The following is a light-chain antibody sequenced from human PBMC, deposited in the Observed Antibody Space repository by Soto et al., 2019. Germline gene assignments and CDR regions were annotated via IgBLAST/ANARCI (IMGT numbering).Light chain of an antibody. J-gene: IGKJ5*01. CDR3: QQSSRYPIT. Sequence: HSASTVPDVLARRPTLPCRASQGISSWLGWYQQKPGEAPKLLIYGASSLESGVPSRFSGSGSGTDFTLAISSLQPEDFATYYCQQSSRYPITFGQGTRLEI. CDR2: GAS. CDR1: QGISSW. V-gene: IGKV1-5*01.